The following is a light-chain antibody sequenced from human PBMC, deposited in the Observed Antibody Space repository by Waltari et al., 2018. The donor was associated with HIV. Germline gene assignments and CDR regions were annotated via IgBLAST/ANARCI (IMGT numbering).Light chain of an antibody. V-gene: IGLV2-8*01. CDR1: SSDVGGYNY. CDR3: SSYAGSNNWL. J-gene: IGLJ3*02. CDR2: EVT. Sequence: SSDVGGYNYVSWYQQHPGKAPKVMIYEVTKRPSGVPDRFSGSKSGNTASLTVSGLQTEDEADYYCSSYAGSNNWLFGGGTKVTVL.